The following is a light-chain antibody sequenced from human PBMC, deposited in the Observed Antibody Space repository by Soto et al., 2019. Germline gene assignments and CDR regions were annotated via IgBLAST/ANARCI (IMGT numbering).Light chain of an antibody. CDR3: GSYTSTDTPFV. CDR1: STDVGGYNY. J-gene: IGLJ1*01. CDR2: EVN. V-gene: IGLV2-14*01. Sequence: QSALAQPSSVSGSPGQSITISCTGTSTDVGGYNYVSWYQHHPGKGPKLIIYEVNNRPSGVSDRSSGSKTGNKASLTISKLKAEDESDYYCGSYTSTDTPFVFGTGTKVNAL.